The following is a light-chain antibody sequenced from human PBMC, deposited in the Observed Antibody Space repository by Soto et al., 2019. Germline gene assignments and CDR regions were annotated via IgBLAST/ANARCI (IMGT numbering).Light chain of an antibody. Sequence: DIQMTQSTSSLSASVGDRVTITCRASQAIRNDVGWYQQKPGKDPKRLIYVASRLESGVPSRFSCTGLGKEFTLTSSGLQPEDFEIDYFLQNNDNPWTVGKWTGVEIK. CDR2: VAS. CDR1: QAIRND. CDR3: LQNNDNPWT. J-gene: IGKJ1*01. V-gene: IGKV1-17*01.